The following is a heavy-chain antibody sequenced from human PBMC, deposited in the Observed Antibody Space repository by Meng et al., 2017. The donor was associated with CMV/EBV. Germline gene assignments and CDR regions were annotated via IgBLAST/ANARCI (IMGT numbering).Heavy chain of an antibody. D-gene: IGHD2-15*01. CDR2: MNPNSGNT. Sequence: ASVKVSCKASGYTFTTYDINWVRQATGQGLEWMGWMNPNSGNTGYAQKFQGMVTMTRVTSISTAYMELSSLTSDDTAVYYCARTRIEVEPDGTKIKYYNYGMDVWGQGTTVTVSS. J-gene: IGHJ6*02. V-gene: IGHV1-8*01. CDR3: ARTRIEVEPDGTKIKYYNYGMDV. CDR1: GYTFTTYD.